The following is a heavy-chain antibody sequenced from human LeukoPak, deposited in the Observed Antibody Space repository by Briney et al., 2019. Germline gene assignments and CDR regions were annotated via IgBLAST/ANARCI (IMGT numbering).Heavy chain of an antibody. D-gene: IGHD3-22*01. CDR2: FDPEDGET. J-gene: IGHJ4*02. CDR3: ATDSSGYTLFDY. Sequence: ASVKVSCKVSGYTLTELSMHWVRQAPGKGLEWMGGFDPEDGETIYAQKFQGRVTMTEDTSTDTAYMELSSLRSEDTAVYYCATDSSGYTLFDYWGQGTLVTVSS. CDR1: GYTLTELS. V-gene: IGHV1-24*01.